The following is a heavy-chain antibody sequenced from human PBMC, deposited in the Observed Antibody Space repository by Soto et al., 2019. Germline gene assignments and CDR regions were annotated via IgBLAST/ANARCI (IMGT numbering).Heavy chain of an antibody. CDR2: IWYDASHK. CDR1: GFTFNNYG. Sequence: QVQVVESGGGVVQPGTSLRLSCAASGFTFNNYGMYWVRQAPGKGLEWVAVIWYDASHKYYADSVKGRFTISRDNSKNTLYLQMSGLRGEDTAVYYCARDKTFGGTIGSAFDSWGQGTLVTVSS. D-gene: IGHD3-16*01. J-gene: IGHJ4*02. V-gene: IGHV3-33*01. CDR3: ARDKTFGGTIGSAFDS.